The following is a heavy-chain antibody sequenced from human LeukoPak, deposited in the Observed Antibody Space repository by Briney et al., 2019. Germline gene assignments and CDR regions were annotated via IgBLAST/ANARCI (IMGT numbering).Heavy chain of an antibody. V-gene: IGHV3-21*01. D-gene: IGHD4-17*01. CDR1: GFTFSSYS. CDR2: XXXXXSYI. J-gene: IGHJ5*02. Sequence: GGSLRLSCAASGFTFSSYSMNWVRQAPGKGLEXXXXXXXXXSYIYYADSVKGRFTISRDNAKNSLYLQMNSLRAEDTAVYYCARDQRVGQTVTTPMAWFDPWGQGTLVTVSS. CDR3: ARDQRVGQTVTTPMAWFDP.